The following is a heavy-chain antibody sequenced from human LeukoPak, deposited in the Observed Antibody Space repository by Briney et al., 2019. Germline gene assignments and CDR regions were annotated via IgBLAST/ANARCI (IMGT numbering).Heavy chain of an antibody. D-gene: IGHD4-23*01. Sequence: SETLSLTCTVSGGSISSSSYYWGWIRRPPGKGLEWIGSIYYSGSTYYNPSLKSRVTISVDTSKNQFSLKLSSVTAADTAVYYCARDIKTTEVTNWFDPWGQGTLVTVSS. J-gene: IGHJ5*02. V-gene: IGHV4-39*02. CDR2: IYYSGST. CDR1: GGSISSSSYY. CDR3: ARDIKTTEVTNWFDP.